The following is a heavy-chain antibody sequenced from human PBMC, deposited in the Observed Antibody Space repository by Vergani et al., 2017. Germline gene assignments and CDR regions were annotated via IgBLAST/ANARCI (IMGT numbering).Heavy chain of an antibody. Sequence: QVQLVESGGGLVKPGGSLRLSCAASGFTFSDYYMSWIRPAPGKGLEWVSYISSSGSTIYYADSVKGRFTISRDNAKNSLYLEMNSLRDEDPAVYYCARDVFIGTAGYYYMDVWGKGTTVTVSS. CDR1: GFTFSDYY. CDR2: ISSSGSTI. D-gene: IGHD1-1*01. V-gene: IGHV3-11*01. CDR3: ARDVFIGTAGYYYMDV. J-gene: IGHJ6*03.